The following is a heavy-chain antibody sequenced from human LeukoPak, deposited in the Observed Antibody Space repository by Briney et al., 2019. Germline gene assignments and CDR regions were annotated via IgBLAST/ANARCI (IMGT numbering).Heavy chain of an antibody. CDR3: ARGVSRSGLGY. CDR2: IYYSGST. D-gene: IGHD1-14*01. V-gene: IGHV4-59*01. Sequence: SETLSLIGTVSGGSISSYYWSWIRQPPGKGLEWIGYIYYSGSTNYNPSLKSRVTISVDTSKNQFSLKLSSVTAADTAVYYCARGVSRSGLGYWGQGTLVTVSS. CDR1: GGSISSYY. J-gene: IGHJ4*02.